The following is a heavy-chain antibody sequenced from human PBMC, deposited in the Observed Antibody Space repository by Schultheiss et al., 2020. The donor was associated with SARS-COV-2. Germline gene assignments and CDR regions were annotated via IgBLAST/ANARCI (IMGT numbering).Heavy chain of an antibody. Sequence: GGSLRLSCAASGFNFNNHAMSWVRQAPGKGLEWVSASGSGGGKYYADSVRGRFTVSRDGSKNTLYLQMDSLRAEDTAVYYCARDRDWYLDLWGRGTLVTVSS. CDR1: GFNFNNHA. CDR3: ARDRDWYLDL. J-gene: IGHJ2*01. CDR2: SGSGGGK. V-gene: IGHV3-23*01.